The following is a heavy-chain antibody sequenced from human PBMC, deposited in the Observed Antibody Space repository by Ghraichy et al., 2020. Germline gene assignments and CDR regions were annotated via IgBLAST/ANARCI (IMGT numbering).Heavy chain of an antibody. CDR1: GFTFSNYW. J-gene: IGHJ4*02. CDR2: IKQDESEK. CDR3: VRYGYRYFDWSLDY. V-gene: IGHV3-7*03. Sequence: GESLNISCAASGFTFSNYWMSWVRQAPGKGLEWVANIKQDESEKNYVDSVKGRFTVSRDNAKNSLYLQMNSLRAEDTAVYYCVRYGYRYFDWSLDYWGQGTPVTVSS. D-gene: IGHD3-9*01.